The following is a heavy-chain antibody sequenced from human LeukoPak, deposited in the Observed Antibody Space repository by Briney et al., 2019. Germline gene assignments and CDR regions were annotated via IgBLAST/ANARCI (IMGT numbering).Heavy chain of an antibody. CDR1: GFTISSNY. V-gene: IGHV3-53*01. CDR3: ARVLYYYDSSGYYYVGGDIDY. J-gene: IGHJ4*02. Sequence: GGSLRLSCAASGFTISSNYMSWVRQAPGKGLEWVSVIYSGGSTYYADSVKGRFTISRDNSKNTLYLQMNSLRAEDTAVYYCARVLYYYDSSGYYYVGGDIDYWGQGTLVTVSS. CDR2: IYSGGST. D-gene: IGHD3-22*01.